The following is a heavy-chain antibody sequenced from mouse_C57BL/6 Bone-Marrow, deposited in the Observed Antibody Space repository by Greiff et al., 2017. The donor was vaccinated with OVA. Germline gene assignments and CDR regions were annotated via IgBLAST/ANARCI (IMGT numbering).Heavy chain of an antibody. CDR2: INSDGGST. D-gene: IGHD1-1*01. J-gene: IGHJ4*01. V-gene: IGHV5-2*01. CDR3: ARHAATVVATDAMDY. Sequence: EVQVVESGGGLVQPGESLKLSCESNEYEFPSHDMSWVRKTPEKRLELVAAINSDGGSTYYPDTMERRFIISRDNTKKTLYLQMSSLRSEDTALYYCARHAATVVATDAMDYWGQGTSVTVSS. CDR1: EYEFPSHD.